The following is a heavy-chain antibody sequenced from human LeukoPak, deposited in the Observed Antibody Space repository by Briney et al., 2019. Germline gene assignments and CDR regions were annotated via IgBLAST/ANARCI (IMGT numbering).Heavy chain of an antibody. CDR2: IRHGGSDK. Sequence: GGSQRLSCAASGFTFNNHWMSWVRQAPGKGLEWVANIRHGGSDKKYVDSVKGRFTISRDNAENLLFLQMNSLRAEDTAVYYCARYRVVVITNKNYYFDYWGQGTLVTVSS. V-gene: IGHV3-7*03. D-gene: IGHD3-22*01. CDR3: ARYRVVVITNKNYYFDY. J-gene: IGHJ4*02. CDR1: GFTFNNHW.